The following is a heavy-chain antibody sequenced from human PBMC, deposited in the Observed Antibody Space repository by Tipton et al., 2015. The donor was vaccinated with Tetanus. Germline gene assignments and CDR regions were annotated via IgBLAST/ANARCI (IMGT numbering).Heavy chain of an antibody. CDR3: ARDPRRITENNAFDI. CDR1: GFTFSDYY. Sequence: SLRLSCAASGFTFSDYYMSWIRQAPGKGLEWVSYISSSGSTIYYADSVKGRFTISRDNAKNSLYLQMNSLRAEDTAVYYCARDPRRITENNAFDIWGQGTMVTISS. CDR2: ISSSGSTI. V-gene: IGHV3-11*01. J-gene: IGHJ3*02. D-gene: IGHD2-15*01.